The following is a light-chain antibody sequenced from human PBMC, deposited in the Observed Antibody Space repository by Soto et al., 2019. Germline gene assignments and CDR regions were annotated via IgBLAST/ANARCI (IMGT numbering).Light chain of an antibody. Sequence: QSALTQPASVSGSLGQSITISCTGTSSDIGAYNYVSWYQQHPGKAPKLIIYEVSYRPSGVSNRFSASKSANTASLTISGLQAEDEAEYYCNSFASSNSLIFGGGTKVTVL. CDR2: EVS. V-gene: IGLV2-14*01. J-gene: IGLJ2*01. CDR1: SSDIGAYNY. CDR3: NSFASSNSLI.